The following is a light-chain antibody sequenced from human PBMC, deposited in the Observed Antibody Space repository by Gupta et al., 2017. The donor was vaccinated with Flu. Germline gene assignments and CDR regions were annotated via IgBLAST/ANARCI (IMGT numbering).Light chain of an antibody. J-gene: IGKJ5*01. V-gene: IGKV1-39*01. CDR3: QQSYSTPIT. CDR1: QSIRSY. Sequence: DIQMTQSPSSLSASVGDRVTITCRASQSIRSYLNWYQQKPGKAPKLLIYAASSLQSEVPSRFSGSGSGTDFTLTISSLQPEDFATYYCQQSYSTPITFGQGTQLEIK. CDR2: AAS.